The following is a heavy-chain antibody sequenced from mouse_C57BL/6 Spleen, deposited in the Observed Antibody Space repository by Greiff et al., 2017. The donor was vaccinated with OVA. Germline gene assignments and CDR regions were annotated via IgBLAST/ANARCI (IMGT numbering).Heavy chain of an antibody. D-gene: IGHD2-3*01. V-gene: IGHV5-6*01. CDR2: ISSGGSYT. CDR1: GFTFSSYG. CDR3: ATMIDY. J-gene: IGHJ2*01. Sequence: VESGGDLVKPGGSLKLSCAASGFTFSSYGMSWVRQTPDKRLEWVATISSGGSYTYYPDSVKGRFTISRDNAKNTLYLQMSSLKSEDTAMYYCATMIDYWGQGTTLTVSS.